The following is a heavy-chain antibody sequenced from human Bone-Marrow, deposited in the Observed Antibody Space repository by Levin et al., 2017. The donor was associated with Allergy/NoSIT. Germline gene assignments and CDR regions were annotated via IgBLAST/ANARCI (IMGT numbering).Heavy chain of an antibody. CDR2: IWYDGSNK. D-gene: IGHD1-14*01. Sequence: GGSLRLSCAASGFTFSSYGMHWVRQAPGKGLEWVAVIWYDGSNKYYADSVKGRFTISRDNSKNTLYLQMNSLRAEDTAVYYCARGRSRQKTTFDYWGQGTLVTVSS. CDR3: ARGRSRQKTTFDY. CDR1: GFTFSSYG. J-gene: IGHJ4*02. V-gene: IGHV3-33*01.